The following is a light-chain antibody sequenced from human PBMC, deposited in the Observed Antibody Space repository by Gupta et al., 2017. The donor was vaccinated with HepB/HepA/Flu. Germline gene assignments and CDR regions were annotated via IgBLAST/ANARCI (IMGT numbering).Light chain of an antibody. CDR3: SADGRGNAWV. CDR1: SNDIGYYTH. Sequence: HSALTQPASVSGSPGQSITISCTGTSNDIGYYTHVSWYQQYPGKAHKVIIYEVSQRPAGISTRFSGSKSGNTASLTISGLQAEDETDYYCSADGRGNAWVFGGGTRLTVL. CDR2: EVS. V-gene: IGLV2-23*02. J-gene: IGLJ3*02.